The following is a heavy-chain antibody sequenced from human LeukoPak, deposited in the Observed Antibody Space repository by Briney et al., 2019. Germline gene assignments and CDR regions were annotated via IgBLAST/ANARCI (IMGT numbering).Heavy chain of an antibody. D-gene: IGHD4-23*01. V-gene: IGHV4-61*08. CDR3: ARGSVGNFDY. J-gene: IGHJ4*02. CDR2: IYYSGST. Sequence: PSETLSLTCTVSGASVGSAGYYWSWIRQPPGKGLEWIGYIYYSGSTNYNPSLKSRVTISVDTSKNQFSLKLSSVTAADTAVYYCARGSVGNFDYWGQGTLVTVSS. CDR1: GASVGSAGYY.